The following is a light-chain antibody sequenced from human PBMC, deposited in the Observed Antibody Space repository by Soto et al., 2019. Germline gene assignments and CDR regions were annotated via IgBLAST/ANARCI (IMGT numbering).Light chain of an antibody. V-gene: IGKV3-15*01. J-gene: IGKJ4*01. Sequence: EVVMTQSPATLSVSPGETATLSCKASQSVRNNLVWYLQKPGQAPMPIIYDATNRATGIPVRFSGSGSGTKFTLTISSLQSEDFAVYYCQQYNNWPPLTVGGGTKVDIK. CDR3: QQYNNWPPLT. CDR2: DAT. CDR1: QSVRNN.